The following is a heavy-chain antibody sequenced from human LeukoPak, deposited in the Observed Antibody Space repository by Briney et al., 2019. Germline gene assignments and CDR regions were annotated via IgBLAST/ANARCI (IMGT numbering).Heavy chain of an antibody. J-gene: IGHJ6*03. V-gene: IGHV4-30-4*07. Sequence: PSETLSLTCAVSGVSISSGGYSWSWLRQPPGKGLEWIGYIYYSGSTYYNPSLKSRVTISVDTSKNQFSLKLSSVTAADTAVYYCAREVRVGYYYYYYMDVWGKGTTVTISS. CDR3: AREVRVGYYYYYYMDV. CDR2: IYYSGST. D-gene: IGHD1-1*01. CDR1: GVSISSGGYS.